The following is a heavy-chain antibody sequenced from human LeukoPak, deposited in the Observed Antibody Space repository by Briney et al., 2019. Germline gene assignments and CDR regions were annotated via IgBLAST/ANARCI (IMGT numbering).Heavy chain of an antibody. J-gene: IGHJ4*02. CDR1: GGSISSYY. Sequence: PSETLSLTCTVSGGSISSYYWSWIRQPPGKGLEWIGYIYYSGSTNYNPSLKSRVTISVDTSKNQFSLKLSSVTAADTAVYYCARNNGDIVLMVYASQGYFDYWGQGTLVTVSS. CDR2: IYYSGST. D-gene: IGHD2-8*01. V-gene: IGHV4-59*01. CDR3: ARNNGDIVLMVYASQGYFDY.